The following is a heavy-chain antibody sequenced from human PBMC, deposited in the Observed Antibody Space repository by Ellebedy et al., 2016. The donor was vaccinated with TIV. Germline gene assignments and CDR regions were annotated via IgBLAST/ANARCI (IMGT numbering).Heavy chain of an antibody. D-gene: IGHD2-8*02. CDR1: GFTVNNNY. V-gene: IGHV3-53*01. CDR2: IYSGGNT. Sequence: GESLKISCAASGFTVNNNYMSWVRQAPGKGLEWVSVIYSGGNTYYADSVKGRFTISRDNSKNTLYLQMNSLRAEDTAVYYSAKGRGGGVDDYWGQGTLVTVSS. CDR3: AKGRGGGVDDY. J-gene: IGHJ4*02.